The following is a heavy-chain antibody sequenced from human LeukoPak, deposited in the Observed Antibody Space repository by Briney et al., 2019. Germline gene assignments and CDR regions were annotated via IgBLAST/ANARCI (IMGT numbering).Heavy chain of an antibody. CDR1: GFTFSSYS. V-gene: IGHV3-48*01. Sequence: GGSLRLSCAASGFTFSSYSMNWVRQAPGKGLEWVSYISSSSSTIYYADSVKGRFTISRDNAKNSLYLQMNSLRAEDTAVYYCASIARYSSSSSWSQGTLVTVSS. D-gene: IGHD6-13*01. J-gene: IGHJ4*02. CDR3: ASIARYSSSSS. CDR2: ISSSSSTI.